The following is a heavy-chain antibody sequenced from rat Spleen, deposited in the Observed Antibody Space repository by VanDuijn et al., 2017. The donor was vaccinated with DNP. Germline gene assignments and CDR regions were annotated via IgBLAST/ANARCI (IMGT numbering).Heavy chain of an antibody. CDR3: ARYYGYNYYAMDA. CDR2: IQSGGNT. Sequence: QVQLKESRPGLVQPSQTLSLPGTVSGFSLPSYHVYWVPQPPGKGLEWMGRIQSGGNTDYNSALKSRLSIRRHTSKNQVFLKMNSLQTEDTAMYFCARYYGYNYYAMDAWGHGTSVSVSS. V-gene: IGHV2-27*01. CDR1: GFSLPSYH. D-gene: IGHD1-9*01. J-gene: IGHJ4*01.